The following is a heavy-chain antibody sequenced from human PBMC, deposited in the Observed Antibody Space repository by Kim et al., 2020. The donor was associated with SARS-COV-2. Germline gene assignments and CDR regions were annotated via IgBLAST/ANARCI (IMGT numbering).Heavy chain of an antibody. J-gene: IGHJ4*02. CDR1: GGSFSGYY. D-gene: IGHD3-16*01. Sequence: SETLSLTCAVYGGSFSGYYWSWIRQPPGKGLEWIGEINHSGSTNYNPSLKSRVTISVDTSKNQFSLKLSSVTAADTAVYYCARAPLGPPQFFDYWGQGTLVTVSS. V-gene: IGHV4-34*01. CDR3: ARAPLGPPQFFDY. CDR2: INHSGST.